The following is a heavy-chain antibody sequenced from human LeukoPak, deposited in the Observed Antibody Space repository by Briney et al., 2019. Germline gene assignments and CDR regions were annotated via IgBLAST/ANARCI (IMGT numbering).Heavy chain of an antibody. CDR3: ARDGGARPFQH. Sequence: PSETLSLTCTVSGFSISSDYHWGWIRQPPGKGLEWIGTIYSGSTYYNPSLKSRFTISLHTSKNQFSLKLSSVTAADTAVYYCARDGGARPFQHWGQGTLVTVSS. CDR2: IYSGST. D-gene: IGHD3-3*01. J-gene: IGHJ1*01. V-gene: IGHV4-38-2*02. CDR1: GFSISSDYH.